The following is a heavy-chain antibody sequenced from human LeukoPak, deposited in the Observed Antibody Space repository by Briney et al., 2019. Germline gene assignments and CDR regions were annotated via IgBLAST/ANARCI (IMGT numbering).Heavy chain of an antibody. CDR3: ARHLSGVTGYTYGRGIDY. CDR2: INNDGITA. CDR1: GFSFSNYW. D-gene: IGHD5-18*01. J-gene: IGHJ4*02. Sequence: GESLRLSCAASGFSFSNYWMNWVRQAPGKGLVWVSRINNDGITAKYAASVKGRFTMSRDNAKNTLYLQMNSLRAEDTAVYYCARHLSGVTGYTYGRGIDYWGQGTLVTVSS. V-gene: IGHV3-74*03.